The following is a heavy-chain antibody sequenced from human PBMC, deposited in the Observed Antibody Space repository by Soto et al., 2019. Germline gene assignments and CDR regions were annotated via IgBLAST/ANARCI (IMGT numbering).Heavy chain of an antibody. J-gene: IGHJ4*02. Sequence: QVQLQESGPGLVKPSQTLSLTCTISGASISGGDWFWSWIRQPPGKGLEWLGYIYHTGSTSYSPSLKSRLLISVDTSKNQVSLQLDSGTAADTAVYFCARTVLSDFDYWGQGIRVAVSS. V-gene: IGHV4-30-4*01. CDR1: GASISGGDWF. D-gene: IGHD4-4*01. CDR3: ARTVLSDFDY. CDR2: IYHTGST.